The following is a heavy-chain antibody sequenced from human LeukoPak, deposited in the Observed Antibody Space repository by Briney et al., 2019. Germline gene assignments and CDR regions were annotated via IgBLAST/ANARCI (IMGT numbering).Heavy chain of an antibody. Sequence: GGSLRPSCAASGFTVSSNYMSWVRQAPGKGLEWVSVFYGGGRTYYADSVKGRFTISRDNFKNTLYLQMNSVRPEDTAVYYCARAEWLRFTTTEELDLDVWGQGTTVTVSS. CDR2: FYGGGRT. V-gene: IGHV3-53*01. D-gene: IGHD5-12*01. J-gene: IGHJ6*02. CDR3: ARAEWLRFTTTEELDLDV. CDR1: GFTVSSNY.